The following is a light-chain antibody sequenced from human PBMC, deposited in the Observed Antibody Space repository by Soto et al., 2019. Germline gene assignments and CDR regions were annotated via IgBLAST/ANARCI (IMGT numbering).Light chain of an antibody. J-gene: IGKJ1*01. CDR1: RSVLSVSDNQYY. Sequence: ILLTSTAESPCLCLGERATITCGSSRSVLSVSDNQYYLNWYQHKPRQPPKLLIYWASTRESGVPSRFSGSGSGTDFTLTISSLVPEDVATYYCQEYYSARSFGQGTKVDIK. CDR3: QEYYSARS. CDR2: WAS. V-gene: IGKV4-1*01.